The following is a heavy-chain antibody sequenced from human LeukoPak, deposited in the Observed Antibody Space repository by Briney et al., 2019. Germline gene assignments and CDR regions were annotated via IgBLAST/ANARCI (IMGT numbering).Heavy chain of an antibody. Sequence: PGGSLRLSCAASGFTFSSDWMSWVRQAPGKGLEWVANIKQDGSEKYYVDSVKGRFTISRDNAKNSLYLQMNSLRAEDTAVYYCARGPSYYDFWSGYSLDYWGQGTLVTVSS. CDR2: IKQDGSEK. J-gene: IGHJ4*02. D-gene: IGHD3-3*01. V-gene: IGHV3-7*01. CDR3: ARGPSYYDFWSGYSLDY. CDR1: GFTFSSDW.